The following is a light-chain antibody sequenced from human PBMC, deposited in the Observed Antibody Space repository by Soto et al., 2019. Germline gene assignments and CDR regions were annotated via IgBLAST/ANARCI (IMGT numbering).Light chain of an antibody. CDR2: DAS. CDR3: QQRNT. V-gene: IGKV3-11*01. J-gene: IGKJ5*01. CDR1: QSVSSY. Sequence: EFVLTQSPATLSLSPGKRATLSCRASQSVSSYVAWYQHKPGQAPRLVIYDASSRATGVPPRFSGSGSGTDFTLTISSLEPEDFAVYCCQQRNTFGQGTRLEI.